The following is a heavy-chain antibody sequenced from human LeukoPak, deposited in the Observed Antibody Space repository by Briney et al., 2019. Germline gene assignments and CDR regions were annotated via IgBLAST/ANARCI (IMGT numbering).Heavy chain of an antibody. V-gene: IGHV1-69*01. D-gene: IGHD2-2*01. CDR3: ARDTVPGCSSTSCYAGNRYGMDV. CDR2: IIPIFGTA. J-gene: IGHJ6*02. Sequence: SVKVSCKASGGTFSSYAISWVRQAPGEGLEWMGGIIPIFGTANDAQKFQGRVTITADESTSTAYMQLSSLRSEDTAVYYCARDTVPGCSSTSCYAGNRYGMDVWGQGTTVTVSS. CDR1: GGTFSSYA.